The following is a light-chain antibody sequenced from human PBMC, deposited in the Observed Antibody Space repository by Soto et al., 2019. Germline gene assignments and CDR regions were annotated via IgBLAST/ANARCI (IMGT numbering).Light chain of an antibody. Sequence: DIQMTQSPSTLSASVGDTVTITCRASQTISGWLAWYQQRPGKAPNLLIFDASTLESGVPSRFRGSGSGTDFTLTISSLQPEDFATYYCQQSYITPYTFGQGTKVDIK. V-gene: IGKV1-5*01. J-gene: IGKJ2*01. CDR1: QTISGW. CDR2: DAS. CDR3: QQSYITPYT.